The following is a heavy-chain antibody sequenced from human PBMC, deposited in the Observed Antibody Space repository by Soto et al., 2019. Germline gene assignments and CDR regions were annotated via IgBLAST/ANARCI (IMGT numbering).Heavy chain of an antibody. J-gene: IGHJ4*02. D-gene: IGHD2-2*01. V-gene: IGHV3-15*01. CDR3: VVDVPSSGVGELDY. Sequence: GKGLEWVARIKSKTSGETTDYAAPVKGRFTISRDDSQATVYLQMNSLNTEDTAIYYCVVDVPSSGVGELDYWGQGTLVTVSS. CDR2: IKSKTSGETT.